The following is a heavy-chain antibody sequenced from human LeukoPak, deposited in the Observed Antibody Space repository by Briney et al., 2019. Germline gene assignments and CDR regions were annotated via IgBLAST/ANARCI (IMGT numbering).Heavy chain of an antibody. V-gene: IGHV1-18*01. CDR2: ISAYNGNT. D-gene: IGHD3-10*01. CDR1: GYTFTSYG. CDR3: ARANFQSRSMVRGVIDY. Sequence: ASVKVSCKASGYTFTSYGISWVRQAPGQGLEWMGWISAYNGNTNYAQKLQGGVTMTTDTSTSTAYMELRSLRSDDTAVYYCARANFQSRSMVRGVIDYWGQGTLVTVSS. J-gene: IGHJ4*02.